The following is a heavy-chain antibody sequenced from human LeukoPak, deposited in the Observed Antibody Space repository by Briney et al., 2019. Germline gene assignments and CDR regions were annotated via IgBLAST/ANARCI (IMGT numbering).Heavy chain of an antibody. Sequence: PGGSLRLSCAASGFTFSSYAMSWVRQAPGKGLEWVSAISGSGGSTYYADSVKGRFTISRDNSKNSLYLQMNSLRAEDTAVYYCARDRSEDSGYRSYFDYWGQGTLVTVSS. CDR3: ARDRSEDSGYRSYFDY. CDR1: GFTFSSYA. J-gene: IGHJ4*02. CDR2: ISGSGGST. V-gene: IGHV3-23*01. D-gene: IGHD5-12*01.